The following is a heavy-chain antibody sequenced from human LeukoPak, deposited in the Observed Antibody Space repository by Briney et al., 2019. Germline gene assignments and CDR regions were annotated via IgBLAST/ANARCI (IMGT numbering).Heavy chain of an antibody. CDR1: GFTFSSYG. V-gene: IGHV3-33*01. J-gene: IGHJ6*02. Sequence: PGGSLRLSCAASGFTFSSYGMHWVGQAPGKGLEWVAVIWYDGSNKYYADSVRGRFTISRDNSKNTLSLQMNSLRTEDTAVYYCARDSAVTIFFSPLMDVWGQGSTVADSS. CDR2: IWYDGSNK. CDR3: ARDSAVTIFFSPLMDV. D-gene: IGHD3-9*01.